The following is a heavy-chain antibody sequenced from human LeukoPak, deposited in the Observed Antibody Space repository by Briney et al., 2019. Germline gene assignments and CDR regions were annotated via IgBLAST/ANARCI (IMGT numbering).Heavy chain of an antibody. CDR1: GFTFSTYA. CDR2: ISSSGGNT. Sequence: GGSLRLSCAASGFTFSTYAMTWVRRAPGKGLEWVSAISSSGGNTYYADSVKGRFTISRDSSKNTLYLQMNSLRAEDTAVYYCARDLPMYYDFWSGHYGMDVWGQGTTVTVSS. CDR3: ARDLPMYYDFWSGHYGMDV. V-gene: IGHV3-23*01. J-gene: IGHJ6*02. D-gene: IGHD3-3*01.